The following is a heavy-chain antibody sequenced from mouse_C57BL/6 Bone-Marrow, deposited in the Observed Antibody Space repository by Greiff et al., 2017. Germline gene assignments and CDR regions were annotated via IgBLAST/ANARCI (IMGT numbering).Heavy chain of an antibody. CDR2: INPSSGYT. D-gene: IGHD2-4*01. Sequence: VQLQEPGAELARPGASVKMSCKASGYTFTSYTMHWVKQRPGQGLEWIGYINPSSGYTKYNQKFKDKATLTADKSSSTAYMQLSSLTSEVSAVYYCARGYYDFVDYWGQGTTLTVSS. CDR3: ARGYYDFVDY. J-gene: IGHJ2*01. V-gene: IGHV1-4*01. CDR1: GYTFTSYT.